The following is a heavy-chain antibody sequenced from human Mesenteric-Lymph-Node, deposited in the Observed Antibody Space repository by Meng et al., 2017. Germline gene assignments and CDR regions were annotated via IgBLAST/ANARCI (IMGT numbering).Heavy chain of an antibody. CDR3: ARDEHYYGSGSYYNGAVDY. J-gene: IGHJ4*02. Sequence: GESLKISCATSGFTFSSYWMSWVRQAPGKGLEWVANIKQDGSEKYYVDSVKGRFTISRDNAKNSLYLQMNSLRAEDTAVYYCARDEHYYGSGSYYNGAVDYWGQGTLVTVSS. V-gene: IGHV3-7*01. CDR2: IKQDGSEK. D-gene: IGHD3-10*01. CDR1: GFTFSSYW.